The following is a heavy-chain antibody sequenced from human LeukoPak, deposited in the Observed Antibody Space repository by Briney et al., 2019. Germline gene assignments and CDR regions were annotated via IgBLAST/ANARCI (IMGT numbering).Heavy chain of an antibody. CDR2: ISSSSSYI. J-gene: IGHJ3*02. V-gene: IGHV3-21*01. D-gene: IGHD3-22*01. CDR1: GFTFSSYS. Sequence: PGGSLRLSCAASGFTFSSYSMNWVRQAPGKGLEWVSSISSSSSYIYYADSVKGRFTVSRDNAKNSLYLQMNSLRAEDTAVYYCARDGPYYYDSSGYLGSDAFDIWGQGTMVTVSS. CDR3: ARDGPYYYDSSGYLGSDAFDI.